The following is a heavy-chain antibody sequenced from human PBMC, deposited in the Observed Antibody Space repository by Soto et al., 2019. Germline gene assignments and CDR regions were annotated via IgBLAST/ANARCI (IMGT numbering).Heavy chain of an antibody. Sequence: SETLSLTCIVSGGSISSGDYYWSWIRQPPGKGLEWIGYIYYSGSTYYNPSLKSRVTISVDTSKNQFSLKLSSVTAADTAVYYCARDIGSSGYSDDDAFDIWGQGTMVTVSS. CDR2: IYYSGST. V-gene: IGHV4-30-4*01. CDR3: ARDIGSSGYSDDDAFDI. D-gene: IGHD3-22*01. J-gene: IGHJ3*02. CDR1: GGSISSGDYY.